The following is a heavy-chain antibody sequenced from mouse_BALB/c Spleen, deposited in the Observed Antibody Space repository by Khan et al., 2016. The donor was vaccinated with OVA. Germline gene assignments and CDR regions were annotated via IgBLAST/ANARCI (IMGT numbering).Heavy chain of an antibody. CDR3: ARSSAMDY. Sequence: EVELVESGGGLVQPGGSRKLSCAASGFTFSSFGMHWVRQAPEKGLEWVAYISSGSSTIYYADTVKGRFTISRDNPKNTLFLQMTSLRSEDTAMYYCARSSAMDYWGQETSVTVSS. CDR2: ISSGSSTI. V-gene: IGHV5-17*02. CDR1: GFTFSSFG. J-gene: IGHJ4*01.